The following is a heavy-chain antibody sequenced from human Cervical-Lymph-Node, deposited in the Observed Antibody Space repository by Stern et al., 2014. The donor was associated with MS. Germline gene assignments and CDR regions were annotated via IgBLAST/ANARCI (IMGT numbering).Heavy chain of an antibody. V-gene: IGHV3-33*01. Sequence: VQLVESGGGVVQPGRSLRLSCAASGFTFSSYGMHWVRQAPGKGQEWGAVIWYDGSNKYYADCVKGLFTISRDNSKNTLYLQMNSLRSEDTAVYYCARDRHDLGYCSGGSCYLPDYWGQGTLVTVSS. CDR1: GFTFSSYG. J-gene: IGHJ4*02. D-gene: IGHD2-15*01. CDR3: ARDRHDLGYCSGGSCYLPDY. CDR2: IWYDGSNK.